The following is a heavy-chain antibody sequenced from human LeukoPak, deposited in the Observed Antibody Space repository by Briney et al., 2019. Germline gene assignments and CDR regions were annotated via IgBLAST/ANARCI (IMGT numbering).Heavy chain of an antibody. CDR2: IYYSGST. CDR3: ARRYSYGHFDY. J-gene: IGHJ4*02. V-gene: IGHV4-59*08. D-gene: IGHD5-18*01. CDR1: GGSIRGYY. Sequence: SETLSLTCTVSGGSIRGYYWNWIRQPPGKGLEWIGYIYYSGSTNYNPSLKSRVTISVDTSKNQFSLKLSSVTAADTAVYYCARRYSYGHFDYWGQGTLVTVSS.